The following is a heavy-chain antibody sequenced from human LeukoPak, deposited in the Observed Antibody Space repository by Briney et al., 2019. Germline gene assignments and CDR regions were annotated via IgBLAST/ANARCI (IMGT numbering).Heavy chain of an antibody. J-gene: IGHJ6*03. V-gene: IGHV3-21*01. CDR2: ISRSSSYI. CDR1: GFTFSSYG. Sequence: GGSLRLSCAASGFTFSSYGMNWVRQAPGKGLEWVAFISRSSSYIYYADSVKGRFTISRANAKNSLSLQMNSLRAEDTAVYYCARSEMGYSYYYMDVWGRGTTVTISS. D-gene: IGHD5-24*01. CDR3: ARSEMGYSYYYMDV.